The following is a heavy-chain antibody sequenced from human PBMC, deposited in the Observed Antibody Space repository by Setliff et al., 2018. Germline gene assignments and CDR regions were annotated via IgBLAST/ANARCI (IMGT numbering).Heavy chain of an antibody. Sequence: SETLSLTCTVSGASLRSNNWSWIRQPPGKGLEWIGYISYSGTTNYNPSLKSRVTMSVDTSKNQFSLKLSSVTATDTAVYFCATMGAGDSGYYLAYFHHWGQGSLVTVSS. D-gene: IGHD5-12*01. CDR1: GASLRSNN. J-gene: IGHJ1*01. CDR3: ATMGAGDSGYYLAYFHH. V-gene: IGHV4-59*12. CDR2: ISYSGTT.